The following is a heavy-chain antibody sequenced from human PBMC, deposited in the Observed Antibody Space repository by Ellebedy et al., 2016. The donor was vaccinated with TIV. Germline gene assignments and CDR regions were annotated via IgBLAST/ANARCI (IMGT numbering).Heavy chain of an antibody. Sequence: MPSETLSLTCTVSGGSIRGYYWSWVRQSPGEGPEWNAYIYDSGTTNYNPSLKSRVAISVDTSKNQFSLKLTSVTAADTAVYYCARLGGLPGYFFDYWGQGTLVTVSP. CDR2: IYDSGTT. CDR1: GGSIRGYY. D-gene: IGHD2-2*01. CDR3: ARLGGLPGYFFDY. J-gene: IGHJ4*02. V-gene: IGHV4-59*08.